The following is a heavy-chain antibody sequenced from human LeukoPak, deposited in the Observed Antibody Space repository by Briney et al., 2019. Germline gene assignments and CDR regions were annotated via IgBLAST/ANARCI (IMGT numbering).Heavy chain of an antibody. Sequence: GGSLRLSCAASGFTVSSNYMSWVRQAPGKGLEWVSVIYSGGSTYYADSVKGRFTISRDNSKNTLYLQMNSLRAEDTAVYYCARVLEAAAVHTGDVLGLDPWGQGTLVTVSS. CDR3: ARVLEAAAVHTGDVLGLDP. D-gene: IGHD6-13*01. J-gene: IGHJ5*02. CDR2: IYSGGST. CDR1: GFTVSSNY. V-gene: IGHV3-53*01.